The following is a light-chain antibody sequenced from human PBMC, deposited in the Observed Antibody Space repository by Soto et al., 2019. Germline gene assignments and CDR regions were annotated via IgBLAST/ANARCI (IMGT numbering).Light chain of an antibody. CDR2: GAS. CDR1: QSVSSSY. Sequence: TQSPSTLSASVGDRVTITCRASQSVSSSYLAWYQQKPGQAPRLLIYGASSRATGTPDRFSGSGSGTDFTLTINRLEPEDFALYYCQQYGSSPPTFGQGTKVDIK. CDR3: QQYGSSPPT. V-gene: IGKV3-20*01. J-gene: IGKJ1*01.